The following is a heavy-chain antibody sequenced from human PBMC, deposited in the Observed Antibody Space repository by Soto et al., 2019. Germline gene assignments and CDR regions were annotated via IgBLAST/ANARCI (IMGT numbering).Heavy chain of an antibody. CDR2: VYYSGST. CDR3: ARQPRGPGYGERGLYFDY. J-gene: IGHJ4*02. CDR1: GGSTNSRSDY. V-gene: IGHV4-39*01. Sequence: TLSLTCTVSGGSTNSRSDYWGWIRQPPGKGLEWIGSVYYSGSTHDNPSLQSRVTISVDTSRNQFSLNLISVTAAGTAVYFCARQPRGPGYGERGLYFDYWGQGTLVTVSS. D-gene: IGHD3-16*01.